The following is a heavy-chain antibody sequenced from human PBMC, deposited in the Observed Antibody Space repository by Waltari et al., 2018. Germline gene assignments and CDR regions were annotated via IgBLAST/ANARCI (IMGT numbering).Heavy chain of an antibody. Sequence: QVQLVQSGAEVKKPGASVKVSCKASGYTFTSYYMHWVRQAPGQGLEWMGIITPRGGSTSDAQKFQGRVTMTRDTATSTVYMELSSLRSEDTAVYYCARDGREDGYKGSFDYWGQGTLVTVSS. CDR3: ARDGREDGYKGSFDY. CDR1: GYTFTSYY. D-gene: IGHD5-12*01. J-gene: IGHJ4*02. CDR2: ITPRGGST. V-gene: IGHV1-46*01.